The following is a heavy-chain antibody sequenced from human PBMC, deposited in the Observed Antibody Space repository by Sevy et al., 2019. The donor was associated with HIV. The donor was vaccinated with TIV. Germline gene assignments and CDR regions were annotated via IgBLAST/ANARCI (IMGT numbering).Heavy chain of an antibody. D-gene: IGHD3-3*01. CDR2: IYYSGST. V-gene: IGHV4-61*01. Sequence: SETLSLTCTVSGGSVSSGSYYWSWIRQPPGKGLEWIGYIYYSGSTNYNPSLKSRVTISVDTSKNQFSLKLSSVTAAGTAVYYCARENSYYDFWSGYYNPRPGWFDPWGQGTLVTVSS. J-gene: IGHJ5*02. CDR1: GGSVSSGSYY. CDR3: ARENSYYDFWSGYYNPRPGWFDP.